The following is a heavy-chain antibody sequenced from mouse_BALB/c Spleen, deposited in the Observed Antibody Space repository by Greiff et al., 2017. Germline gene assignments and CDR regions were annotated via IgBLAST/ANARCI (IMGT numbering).Heavy chain of an antibody. D-gene: IGHD3-3*01. CDR2: IRNKANGYTT. V-gene: IGHV7-3*02. CDR1: GFTFTDYY. Sequence: EVMLVESGGGLVQPGGSLRLSCATSGFTFTDYYMSWVRQPPGKALEWLGFIRNKANGYTTEYSASVKGRFTISRDNSQSILYLQMNTLRAEDSATYYCARAPRDYFDYWGQGTTLTVSS. CDR3: ARAPRDYFDY. J-gene: IGHJ2*01.